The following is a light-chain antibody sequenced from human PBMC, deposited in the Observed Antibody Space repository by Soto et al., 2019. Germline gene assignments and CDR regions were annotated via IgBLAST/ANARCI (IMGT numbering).Light chain of an antibody. Sequence: QSVLTQPPPASGSPGQSVTISCTGTSSDVGGYNYVSWYQQHPGKAPKLMIYEVSKRPSGVPDRFSGSKSGNTASLTVSGLQAEDEADYYCSSYAGIFYVFGTGTKVTVL. V-gene: IGLV2-8*01. CDR2: EVS. CDR1: SSDVGGYNY. CDR3: SSYAGIFYV. J-gene: IGLJ1*01.